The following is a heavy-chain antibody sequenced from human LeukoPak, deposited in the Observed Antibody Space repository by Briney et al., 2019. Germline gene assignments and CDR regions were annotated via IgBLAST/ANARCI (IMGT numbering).Heavy chain of an antibody. CDR2: IYTCGST. Sequence: SETLSLTCTVSGGSISSGSYYWSWIRQPAGKGLEWIGRIYTCGSTNYNPSLKSRVTISVDTSKNQFSLKLSSVTAADTAVYYCARYTPPKAARPELDYGADGWDYWGQGTLVTVSS. V-gene: IGHV4-61*02. CDR3: ARYTPPKAARPELDYGADGWDY. J-gene: IGHJ4*02. D-gene: IGHD6-6*01. CDR1: GGSISSGSYY.